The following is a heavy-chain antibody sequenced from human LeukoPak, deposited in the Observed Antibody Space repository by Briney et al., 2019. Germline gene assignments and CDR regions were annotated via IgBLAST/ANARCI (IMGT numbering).Heavy chain of an antibody. CDR3: AKDRAGDSSGYYSLLDY. CDR1: GFTFSSYA. J-gene: IGHJ4*02. V-gene: IGHV3-23*05. CDR2: IPSSGPVT. D-gene: IGHD3-22*01. Sequence: PGGSLRLSCAASGFTFSSYAMSWVRQAPGKGLEWVSGIPSSGPVTYYADSVKGRFTISRDNSKNTLYLQMNSLRAEDTAVYYCAKDRAGDSSGYYSLLDYWGQGTLVTVSS.